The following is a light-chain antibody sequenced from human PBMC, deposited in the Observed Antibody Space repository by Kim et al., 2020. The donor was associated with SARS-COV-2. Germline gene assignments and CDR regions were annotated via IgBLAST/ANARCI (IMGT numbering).Light chain of an antibody. J-gene: IGLJ3*02. V-gene: IGLV2-23*02. CDR1: SSDVGSYNL. CDR3: CSYAGSSTFWV. CDR2: EVS. Sequence: QSITISCTGTSSDVGSYNLVSWYQHHPGKAPKLMIFEVSKRPSGVSNRFSGSKSGNTASLTISGLQAEDEADYYCCSYAGSSTFWVFGGGTRLTVL.